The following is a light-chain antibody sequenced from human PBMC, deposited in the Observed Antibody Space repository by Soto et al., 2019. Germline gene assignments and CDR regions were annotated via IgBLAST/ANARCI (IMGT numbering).Light chain of an antibody. CDR2: CAS. Sequence: EIVMTQSPATLSVSPGERATLSCRASQSVSSNLAWYQQKPGQAPRLLIYCASTMATGIPARFSGSGSGTEFALTISSLQSEDFAVYYCQQYNNWALTFGGGTKVEIK. J-gene: IGKJ4*01. CDR1: QSVSSN. CDR3: QQYNNWALT. V-gene: IGKV3-15*01.